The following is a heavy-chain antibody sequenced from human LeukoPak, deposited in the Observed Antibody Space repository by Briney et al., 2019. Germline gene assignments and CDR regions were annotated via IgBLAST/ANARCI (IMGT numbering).Heavy chain of an antibody. Sequence: PGGTLRLSCAASGFTFNSHGMSWVRQAPGKGLEWVSAISGSGGSTDYADSVKGRFTISRDNSKNTLYLQMNSLRAEDTAIYYCAIFQISTRWPEYFQHWGQGTLVTVSS. CDR2: ISGSGGST. CDR3: AIFQISTRWPEYFQH. D-gene: IGHD2-15*01. V-gene: IGHV3-23*01. CDR1: GFTFNSHG. J-gene: IGHJ1*01.